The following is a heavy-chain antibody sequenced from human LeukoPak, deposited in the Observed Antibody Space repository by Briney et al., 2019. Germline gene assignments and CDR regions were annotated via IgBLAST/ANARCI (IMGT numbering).Heavy chain of an antibody. CDR3: AAHSGSYLNNFDY. V-gene: IGHV3-33*01. CDR1: GFPFSGSG. CDR2: IWYDGSHQ. J-gene: IGHJ4*02. Sequence: PGSSLRLSCAASGFPFSGSGMHWVRQAPGKGLEWVAVIWYDGSHQYYADSVKGRFTISRDNSKNTLDLQMNSLRVEDTAVYYCAAHSGSYLNNFDYWGQGTLVTVSS. D-gene: IGHD1-26*01.